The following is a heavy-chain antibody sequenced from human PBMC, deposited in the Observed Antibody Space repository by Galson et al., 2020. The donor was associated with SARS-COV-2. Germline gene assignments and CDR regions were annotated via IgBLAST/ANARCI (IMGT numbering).Heavy chain of an antibody. J-gene: IGHJ4*02. Sequence: GESLKISCAASGFPFSSYAMHWVRQAPGKGLEWVAVISYDGSNKYYADSVKGRFTISRDNSKNTLYLQMNSLRAEDTAVYYCARDRSGWYIDYWGQGTLVTVSS. CDR3: ARDRSGWYIDY. CDR2: ISYDGSNK. V-gene: IGHV3-30-3*01. D-gene: IGHD6-19*01. CDR1: GFPFSSYA.